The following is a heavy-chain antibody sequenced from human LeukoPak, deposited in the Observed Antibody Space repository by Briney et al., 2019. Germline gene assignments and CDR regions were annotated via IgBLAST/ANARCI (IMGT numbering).Heavy chain of an antibody. J-gene: IGHJ4*02. CDR3: AKCYVDTAMGYFDY. D-gene: IGHD5-18*01. CDR1: GFTFSSYS. Sequence: GGSLRLSCAASGFTFSSYSMSWVRQAPGKGLEWVSSISSSSSYIYYADSVKGRFTISRDNAKNSLYLQMNSLRAEDTAVYYCAKCYVDTAMGYFDYWGQGTLVTVSS. V-gene: IGHV3-21*04. CDR2: ISSSSSYI.